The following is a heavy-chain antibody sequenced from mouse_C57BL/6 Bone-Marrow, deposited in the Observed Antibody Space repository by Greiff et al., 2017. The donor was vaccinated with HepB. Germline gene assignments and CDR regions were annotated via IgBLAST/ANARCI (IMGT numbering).Heavy chain of an antibody. CDR1: GYTFTSYW. CDR2: IDPSDSYT. Sequence: VKLQQPGAELVMPGASVKLSCKASGYTFTSYWMHWVKQRPGQGLEWIGEIDPSDSYTNYNQKFKGKSTLTVDKSSSTAYMQLSSLTSEDSAVYYCARVGTVVPYYFDYWGQGTTLTVSS. V-gene: IGHV1-69*01. D-gene: IGHD1-1*01. J-gene: IGHJ2*01. CDR3: ARVGTVVPYYFDY.